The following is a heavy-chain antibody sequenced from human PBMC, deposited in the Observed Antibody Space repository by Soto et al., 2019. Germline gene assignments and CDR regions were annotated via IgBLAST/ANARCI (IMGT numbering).Heavy chain of an antibody. CDR2: ISGTGGSS. V-gene: IGHV3-23*01. D-gene: IGHD6-19*01. CDR1: GFTFSTYT. CDR3: AKRAVAGRNWYFDL. J-gene: IGHJ2*01. Sequence: EVQLLESGGGLVQPGGSLRLSCAASGFTFSTYTMSWVRQAPGKGMECVSAISGTGGSSSYTDSVKGRFTISRDNSKDARALQVDSLRGEDTARYDCAKRAVAGRNWYFDLWGRGTLVTVSS.